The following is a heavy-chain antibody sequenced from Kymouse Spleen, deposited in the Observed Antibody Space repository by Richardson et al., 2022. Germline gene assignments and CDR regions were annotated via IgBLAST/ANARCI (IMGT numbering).Heavy chain of an antibody. CDR2: IYYSGST. V-gene: IGHV4-31*03. D-gene: IGHD3-10*01. J-gene: IGHJ6*02. CDR3: ARGSITMVRGVIKDYGMDV. Sequence: QVQLQESGPGLVKPSQTLSLTCTVSGGSISSGGYYWSWIRQHPGKGLEWIGYIYYSGSTYYNPSLKSRVTISVDTSKNQFSLKLSSVTAADTAVYYCARGSITMVRGVIKDYGMDVWGQGTTVTVSS. CDR1: GGSISSGGYY.